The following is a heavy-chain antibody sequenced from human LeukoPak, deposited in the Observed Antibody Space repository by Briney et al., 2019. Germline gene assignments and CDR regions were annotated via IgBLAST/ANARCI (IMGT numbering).Heavy chain of an antibody. CDR1: RFTVSSNY. CDR2: IYSGGST. V-gene: IGHV3-66*01. J-gene: IGHJ3*02. D-gene: IGHD3-10*01. Sequence: GGSLRLSCAASRFTVSSNYMTWVRQAAGKGLEWVSVIYSGGSTYYADSVKGRFTISRDNSKNTLYLQMNSLRPEDTAVYYCAKVRWFGELSTPDAFDIWGQGTMVTVSS. CDR3: AKVRWFGELSTPDAFDI.